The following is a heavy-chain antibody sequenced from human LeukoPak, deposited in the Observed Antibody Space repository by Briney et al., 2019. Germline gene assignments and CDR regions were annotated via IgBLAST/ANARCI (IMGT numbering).Heavy chain of an antibody. V-gene: IGHV3-23*01. D-gene: IGHD3-10*01. CDR2: ISGSGDNT. CDR3: AKDRGVWGVPKYYFDY. CDR1: GFTFSTYA. Sequence: PGGSLRLSCAASGFTFSTYAMSWVRQAPGKGLEWVSTISGSGDNTYYADSVKGRFTISRDNSKNTLYLQMNSLRAEDTAVYYCAKDRGVWGVPKYYFDYWGQGTLVTVSS. J-gene: IGHJ4*02.